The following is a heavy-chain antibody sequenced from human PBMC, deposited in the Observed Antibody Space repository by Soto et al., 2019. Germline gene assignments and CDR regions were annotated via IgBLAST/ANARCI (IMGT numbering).Heavy chain of an antibody. Sequence: ASVKVSCKASGYTFTGYYMHWVRQAPGQGLEWMGWINPNSRGTNYAQKFQGRVTMTRDTSISTAYMELSRLRSDDTAVYYCATSRGAGETDYWGQGTLVTVSS. CDR3: ATSRGAGETDY. D-gene: IGHD3-10*01. CDR1: GYTFTGYY. V-gene: IGHV1-2*02. CDR2: INPNSRGT. J-gene: IGHJ4*02.